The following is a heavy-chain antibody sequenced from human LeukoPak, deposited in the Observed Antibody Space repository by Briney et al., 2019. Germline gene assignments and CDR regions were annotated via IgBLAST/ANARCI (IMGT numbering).Heavy chain of an antibody. D-gene: IGHD6-25*01. CDR3: ARDTSGGPYNYFDP. V-gene: IGHV1-69*05. CDR1: GGTFSSYA. J-gene: IGHJ5*02. Sequence: SVKVSCKASGGTFSSYAISWVRQAPGQGLEWMGGIIPIFGTANYAQKFQGRVTITTDESTSTAYMELSSLRSDDTAVYYCARDTSGGPYNYFDPWGQGTLVTVSS. CDR2: IIPIFGTA.